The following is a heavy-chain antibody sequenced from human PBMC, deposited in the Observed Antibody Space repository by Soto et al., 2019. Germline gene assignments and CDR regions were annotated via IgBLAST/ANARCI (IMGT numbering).Heavy chain of an antibody. J-gene: IGHJ3*02. D-gene: IGHD5-12*01. Sequence: PGESLKISCQGSGYSFTSYWIGWVRQMPGKGLEWLGIIYVDDSDTKYSPSFQGQVTISADKSISTAYLQWSSLKASDTAMYYCASQEMATKNVDAFDIWGQGTMVTVSS. V-gene: IGHV5-51*01. CDR1: GYSFTSYW. CDR2: IYVDDSDT. CDR3: ASQEMATKNVDAFDI.